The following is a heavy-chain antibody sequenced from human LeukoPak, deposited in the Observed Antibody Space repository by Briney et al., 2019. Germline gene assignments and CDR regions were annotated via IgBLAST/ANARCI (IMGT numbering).Heavy chain of an antibody. CDR2: ISYDGSNK. D-gene: IGHD6-19*01. J-gene: IGHJ4*02. CDR3: ARDGEWLVLGDILSYYFDY. Sequence: PGRSLRLSCAASGFTFSSYAMHWVRQAPGKGLEWVAVISYDGSNKYYADSVKGRFTISRDNSKNTLYLQMNSLRAEDTAVYYCARDGEWLVLGDILSYYFDYWGQGTLVTVSS. CDR1: GFTFSSYA. V-gene: IGHV3-30*04.